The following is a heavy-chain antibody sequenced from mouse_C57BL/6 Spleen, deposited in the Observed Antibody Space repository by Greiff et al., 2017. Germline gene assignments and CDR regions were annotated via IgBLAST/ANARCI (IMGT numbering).Heavy chain of an antibody. V-gene: IGHV7-3*01. J-gene: IGHJ4*01. CDR3: ARYMGSYYAMDY. CDR1: GFTFTDYY. Sequence: EVKVVESGGGLVQPGGSLSLSCAASGFTFTDYYMSWVRQPPGKALEWLGFIRNKANGYTTEYSASVKGRFTISRDNSQSILYLQMNALRAEDSATYYCARYMGSYYAMDYWDQGTSVTVSS. CDR2: IRNKANGYTT.